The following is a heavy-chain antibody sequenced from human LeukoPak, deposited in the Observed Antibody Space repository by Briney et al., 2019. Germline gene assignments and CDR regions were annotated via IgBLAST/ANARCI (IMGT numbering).Heavy chain of an antibody. V-gene: IGHV3-48*04. Sequence: GGSLRLSCAASRFSFSTYSMNWVRQAPGKGLEWLSYISTSGTTTYYADSVKGRFTISRDNARQSLFLQMNSLRAEDTAVYYCARTDAFDMWGQGTMVTVSS. J-gene: IGHJ3*02. CDR1: RFSFSTYS. CDR3: ARTDAFDM. CDR2: ISTSGTTT.